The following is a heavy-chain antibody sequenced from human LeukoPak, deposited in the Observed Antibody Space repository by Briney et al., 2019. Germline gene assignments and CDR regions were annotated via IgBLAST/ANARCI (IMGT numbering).Heavy chain of an antibody. CDR2: IYHSGYA. J-gene: IGHJ6*03. V-gene: IGHV4-38-2*01. CDR1: GDSISSGCY. CDR3: ARSSTRTHYYHMDV. Sequence: PSETLSLTCAVSGDSISSGCYWGWIRQPPGKGLEWIGTIYHSGYAYYNPPLQSRVAMSVDTSKSQFSLSLSSVTAADTAVYYCARSSTRTHYYHMDVWGKGTTVTVSS.